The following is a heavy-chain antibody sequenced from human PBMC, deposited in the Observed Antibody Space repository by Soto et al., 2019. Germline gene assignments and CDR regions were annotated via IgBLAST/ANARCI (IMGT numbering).Heavy chain of an antibody. CDR2: ISENRDST. J-gene: IGHJ4*02. CDR3: VKDNMWDIPG. V-gene: IGHV3-23*01. Sequence: EVQLLESGGGLVQPGGSLRISCAASVFTFNRNCMTWVRQAPEKGLEWVAIISENRDSTFYADSVKGRLNVSRDTSRNTLYRQMNSLKAEDTATDYSVKDNMWDIPGWGLGTRVNVSA. D-gene: IGHD1-26*01. CDR1: VFTFNRNC.